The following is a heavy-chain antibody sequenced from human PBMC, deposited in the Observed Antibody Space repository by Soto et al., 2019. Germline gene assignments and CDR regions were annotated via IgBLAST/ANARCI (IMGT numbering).Heavy chain of an antibody. J-gene: IGHJ4*02. Sequence: GGSLRLSCEASGFTFSGFDMHWVRQPTGKGLEWVSTIGTAGDTYYAVSVKGRFTISRDNAKNSLSLQVNSLRAGDTAVYFCARGQEVGAHFFDSWGQGTQVTV. V-gene: IGHV3-13*01. CDR3: ARGQEVGAHFFDS. D-gene: IGHD2-15*01. CDR1: GFTFSGFD. CDR2: IGTAGDT.